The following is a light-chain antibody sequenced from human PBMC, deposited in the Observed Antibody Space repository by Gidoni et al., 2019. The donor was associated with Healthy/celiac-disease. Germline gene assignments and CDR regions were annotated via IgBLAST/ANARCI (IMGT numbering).Light chain of an antibody. J-gene: IGKJ4*01. Sequence: DIVMTQSPLSLPVTPGEPASISCRSSQSLLHSNGYSYLEWYLQKPGQSPPLLIYLGSNRASGVPDRFSSSGSGTDFTLKISRVEAEDVGVYYCMQALQTPQLTFGGXTKVEIK. CDR3: MQALQTPQLT. CDR2: LGS. V-gene: IGKV2-28*01. CDR1: QSLLHSNGYSY.